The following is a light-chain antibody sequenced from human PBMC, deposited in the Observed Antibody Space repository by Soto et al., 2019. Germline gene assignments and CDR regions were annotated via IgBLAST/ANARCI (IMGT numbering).Light chain of an antibody. CDR1: SSDVGGYNY. CDR2: EVN. V-gene: IGLV2-8*01. J-gene: IGLJ1*01. Sequence: QSALTQPPSASGSPGQSVTISCTGTSSDVGGYNYVSWYQQHPGKVPKLMVYEVNTRPSGVPDRFSGSKSGNTASLTVSGLQAEDEADYYCTSYAGGNNVFGTGTKVTFL. CDR3: TSYAGGNNV.